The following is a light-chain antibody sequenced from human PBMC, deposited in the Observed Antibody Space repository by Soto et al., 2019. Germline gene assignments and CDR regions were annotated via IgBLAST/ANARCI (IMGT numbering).Light chain of an antibody. CDR2: GAS. CDR3: HTYNSYSLHT. Sequence: AIQMTQSPSSLSASVGDRVTISCRASQGIGNALGWYQQKPGKPPKVLIYGASNLQSGVPPRFSGSGSGTEFTLTISSLQPDDFATYYCHTYNSYSLHTFGQGTKVDIK. CDR1: QGIGNA. V-gene: IGKV1-6*01. J-gene: IGKJ2*01.